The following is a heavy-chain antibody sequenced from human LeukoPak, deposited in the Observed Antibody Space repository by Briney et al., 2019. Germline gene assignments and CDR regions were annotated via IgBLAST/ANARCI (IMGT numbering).Heavy chain of an antibody. CDR3: AVDPGGVAAFDI. CDR2: MNPNSGNT. CDR1: GGTFTSYA. J-gene: IGHJ3*02. V-gene: IGHV1-8*01. Sequence: ASVKVSCKASGGTFTSYAISWVRQAPGQGLEWMGWMNPNSGNTGYAQKFQGRVTMTRNTSISTAYMELSSLRSEDTAVYYCAVDPGGVAAFDIWGQGTMVTVSS. D-gene: IGHD3-16*01.